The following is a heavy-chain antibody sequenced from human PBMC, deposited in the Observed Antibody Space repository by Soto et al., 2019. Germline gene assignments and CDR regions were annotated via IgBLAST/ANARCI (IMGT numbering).Heavy chain of an antibody. V-gene: IGHV4-59*01. CDR1: GGSMRNVY. Sequence: ASETLSLTCTVSGGSMRNVYWSWIRQPPGKRLEWIGFIFHSGNAKYNPSLKSRVTISIDTSKSQFSLSLHSVTAADTAVYYCARDRAHLHESSGRLDVWGQGMLVTVSS. D-gene: IGHD3-22*01. J-gene: IGHJ4*02. CDR2: IFHSGNA. CDR3: ARDRAHLHESSGRLDV.